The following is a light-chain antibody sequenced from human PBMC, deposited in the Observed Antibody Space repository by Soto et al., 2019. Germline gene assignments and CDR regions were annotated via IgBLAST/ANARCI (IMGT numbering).Light chain of an antibody. J-gene: IGKJ4*01. CDR2: GAS. CDR1: QSVSSN. CDR3: QQYNPWPPLT. Sequence: EIVMTQSPATLSVSPGERATLSCRASQSVSSNLAWYQQKPGQAPRLLIYGASTRATGIPARFSGSGSGTEFTITISSLQSEDFAVYYCQQYNPWPPLTFGGGTKVEIK. V-gene: IGKV3-15*01.